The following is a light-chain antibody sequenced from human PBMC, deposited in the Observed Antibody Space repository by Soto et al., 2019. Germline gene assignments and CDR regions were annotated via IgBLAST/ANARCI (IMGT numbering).Light chain of an antibody. CDR2: GAS. V-gene: IGKV3-20*01. Sequence: IVLTQSPGTLSLSPGERATLSCRASQSLSSSYLAWYQQKPGQAPRLLIYGASSRATGIPARFSGSGSGTDFALTISRLEPEDFAVYYCQQYGSSGTFGQGTKVDIK. CDR1: QSLSSSY. J-gene: IGKJ1*01. CDR3: QQYGSSGT.